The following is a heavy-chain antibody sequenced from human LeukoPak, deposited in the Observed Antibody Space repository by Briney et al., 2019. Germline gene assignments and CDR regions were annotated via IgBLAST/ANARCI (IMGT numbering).Heavy chain of an antibody. Sequence: GGSPRLSCAASGFTFSSYGMHWVRQAPGKGLEWVAVIWYDGSNKYYADSVKGRFTISRDNSKNPLYLQMNSLRAEDTAVYYCAKGSGDPDYYYYYYMDVWGKGTTVTVSS. J-gene: IGHJ6*03. CDR3: AKGSGDPDYYYYYYMDV. D-gene: IGHD4-17*01. CDR2: IWYDGSNK. V-gene: IGHV3-33*06. CDR1: GFTFSSYG.